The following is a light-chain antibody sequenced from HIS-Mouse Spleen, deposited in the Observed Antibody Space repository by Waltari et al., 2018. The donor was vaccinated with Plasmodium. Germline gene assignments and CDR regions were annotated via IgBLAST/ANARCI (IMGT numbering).Light chain of an antibody. J-gene: IGLJ3*02. Sequence: SYELTQPPSVSVSPGQTARITCSGDALPKNYAYWYQQKPGQAPVLGIYEDSKRPSGIPGRFSGSSSGTMATLTISGAQVEDEADYYCYSTDSSGNHRVFGGGTKLTVL. V-gene: IGLV3-10*01. CDR1: ALPKNY. CDR3: YSTDSSGNHRV. CDR2: EDS.